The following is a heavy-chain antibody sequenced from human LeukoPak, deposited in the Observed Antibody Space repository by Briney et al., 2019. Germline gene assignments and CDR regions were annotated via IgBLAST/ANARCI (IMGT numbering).Heavy chain of an antibody. D-gene: IGHD3-16*02. CDR1: GGTFSSYA. V-gene: IGHV1-69*05. J-gene: IGHJ6*03. CDR3: AAYVWGSYRYYYYYYMDV. Sequence: GASVKFSCKSSGGTFSSYAIGWVGQPPAQGLEWMGGIIPIFGTANYAQKFQDRVTLTTDGSTSTAYMELSSLRSEDTAVYYCAAYVWGSYRYYYYYYMDVWGKGTTVTVSS. CDR2: IIPIFGTA.